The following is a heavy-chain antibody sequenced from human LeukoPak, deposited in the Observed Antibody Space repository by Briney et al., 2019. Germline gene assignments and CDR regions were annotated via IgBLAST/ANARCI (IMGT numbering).Heavy chain of an antibody. J-gene: IGHJ3*02. CDR3: ALDSGWSAFDI. CDR2: IYSSGRI. D-gene: IGHD6-19*01. Sequence: SETLSLTCTVSGGSISSYYWSWIRQPAGKGLEWIGRIYSSGRINYNPSLKSRVTMSVDTSKNQFSLKLTSVTAADTAVYYCALDSGWSAFDIWGQGTMVTVSS. CDR1: GGSISSYY. V-gene: IGHV4-4*07.